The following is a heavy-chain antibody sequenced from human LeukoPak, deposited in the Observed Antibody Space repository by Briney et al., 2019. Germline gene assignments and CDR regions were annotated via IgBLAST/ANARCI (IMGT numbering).Heavy chain of an antibody. Sequence: PSETLSLTCTVSGGSLSDYYWSWIRQPPGKGLEYIGHIYYSGSTNYNPSLKSRVTILVDTSKNQFSLRLSSVTAADTAIYYCARRGYCSGGSCYSFDYWGQGTLVTVSS. CDR1: GGSLSDYY. J-gene: IGHJ4*02. D-gene: IGHD2-15*01. V-gene: IGHV4-59*08. CDR2: IYYSGST. CDR3: ARRGYCSGGSCYSFDY.